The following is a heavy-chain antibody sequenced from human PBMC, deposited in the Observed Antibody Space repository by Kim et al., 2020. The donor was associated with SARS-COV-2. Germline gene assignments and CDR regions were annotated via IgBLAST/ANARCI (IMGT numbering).Heavy chain of an antibody. D-gene: IGHD1-26*01. J-gene: IGHJ4*02. CDR2: MNSDGSRT. V-gene: IGHV3-74*01. CDR1: GFTFSASW. CDR3: TGTGSYGY. Sequence: GGSLRLSCAASGFTFSASWMPWVRQAPGKGLVWVSRMNSDGSRTDYADSVKGRFTISRDNAKNTVYLQMNSLRAEDAAVYYCTGTGSYGYWGQGTLVTVSS.